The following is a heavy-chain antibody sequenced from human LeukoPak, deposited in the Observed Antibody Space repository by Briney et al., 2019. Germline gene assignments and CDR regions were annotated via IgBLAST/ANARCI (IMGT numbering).Heavy chain of an antibody. CDR1: GFTVSSNS. V-gene: IGHV3-23*01. D-gene: IGHD4-17*01. Sequence: GGSLRLSCTVSGFTVSSNSMSWVRQAPGKGLEWVSGFSVNDKTTYYADSVKGRFTISRDNSKNTLYLQMSSLRVEDTAVYYCAKDPSVYYGDYIIRWGQGTLVLVSS. J-gene: IGHJ4*02. CDR3: AKDPSVYYGDYIIR. CDR2: FSVNDKTT.